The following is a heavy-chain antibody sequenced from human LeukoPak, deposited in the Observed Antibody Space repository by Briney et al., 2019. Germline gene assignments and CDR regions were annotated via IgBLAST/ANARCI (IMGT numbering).Heavy chain of an antibody. CDR1: GGSISSYY. CDR2: IYYSGST. V-gene: IGHV4-59*01. J-gene: IGHJ5*02. D-gene: IGHD4-23*01. CDR3: ARFGGNYGWFDP. Sequence: SETLSLTCTVSGGSISSYYWSWIRQPPGKGLEWIGYIYYSGSTNYNPSLKSRVTISVGTSKNQFSLKLSSVTAADTAVYYCARFGGNYGWFDPWGQGTLVTVSS.